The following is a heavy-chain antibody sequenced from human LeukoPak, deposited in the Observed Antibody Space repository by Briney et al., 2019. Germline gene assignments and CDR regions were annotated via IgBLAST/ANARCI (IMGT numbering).Heavy chain of an antibody. V-gene: IGHV4-59*01. Sequence: SETLSLTCTVSGGSISTYYWSWIRQPPGKGLEWIGYIYYTGSTSYNPSLKSRVTMSLDASKNQFSLELNSVTPADTAVYYCARDGLRYGDYGFDYWGQGTLVTVSS. J-gene: IGHJ4*02. CDR3: ARDGLRYGDYGFDY. CDR1: GGSISTYY. D-gene: IGHD4-17*01. CDR2: IYYTGST.